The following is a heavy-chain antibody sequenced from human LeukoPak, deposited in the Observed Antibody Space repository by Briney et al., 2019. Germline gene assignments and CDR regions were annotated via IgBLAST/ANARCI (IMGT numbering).Heavy chain of an antibody. V-gene: IGHV5-51*01. CDR3: ARLRWPRGGRSSFDY. J-gene: IGHJ4*02. Sequence: GESLKISCKGSGYSFTSHWIGWVRQMPGKGQEWMGIVNPDDSDTIYSPSFQGQVTISADESITTAYLQWSSLKASDTAMYYCARLRWPRGGRSSFDYWGQGALVTVSS. CDR1: GYSFTSHW. CDR2: VNPDDSDT. D-gene: IGHD3-10*01.